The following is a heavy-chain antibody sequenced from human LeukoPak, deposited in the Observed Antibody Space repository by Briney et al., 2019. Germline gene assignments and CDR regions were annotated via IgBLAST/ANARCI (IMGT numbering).Heavy chain of an antibody. CDR1: GFTFSRHW. Sequence: GGSLRLSCAASGFTFSRHWMNWVRQAPGKGLVWVSRIKSDGSYTNYADSVKGRFTISRDNAKNTLYLQMNSLRADDTAVYYCVGGYYYAYWGQGTLVTVSS. CDR3: VGGYYYAY. V-gene: IGHV3-74*01. J-gene: IGHJ4*02. CDR2: IKSDGSYT. D-gene: IGHD3-22*01.